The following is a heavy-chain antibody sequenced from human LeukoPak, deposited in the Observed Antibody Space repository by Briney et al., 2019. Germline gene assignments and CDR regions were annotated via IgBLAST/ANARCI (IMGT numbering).Heavy chain of an antibody. CDR1: GFTFSSYS. V-gene: IGHV3-21*01. Sequence: GGSLRLSCAASGFTFSSYSMNWVRQAPGKGLEWVSSISSSSSYIYYADSVKGRFTISRDNAKNSLYLRMNSLRAEDTAVYYCARGHHGWYSDLYYFDYWGQGTPVTVSS. CDR2: ISSSSSYI. CDR3: ARGHHGWYSDLYYFDY. D-gene: IGHD6-19*01. J-gene: IGHJ4*02.